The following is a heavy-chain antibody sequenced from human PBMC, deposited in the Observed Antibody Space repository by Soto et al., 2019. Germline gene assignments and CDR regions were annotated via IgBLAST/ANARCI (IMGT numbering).Heavy chain of an antibody. V-gene: IGHV5-51*01. CDR1: GYIFIDYW. CDR2: VYPRDSDT. Sequence: PGESLKISCKASGYIFIDYWIGWVRQMPGKGLEWMGIVYPRDSDTRYRPSFQGQVTISADRSTGTAFLQWRSLKASDTALYYCARPPLPGYSIHFNSWGQGTLVTVSS. J-gene: IGHJ4*02. D-gene: IGHD2-15*01. CDR3: ARPPLPGYSIHFNS.